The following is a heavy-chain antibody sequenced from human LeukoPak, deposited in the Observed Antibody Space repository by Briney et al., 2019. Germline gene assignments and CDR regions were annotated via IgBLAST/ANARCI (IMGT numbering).Heavy chain of an antibody. Sequence: SETLSLTCTVSGGSISSSSYYWGWIRQPPGKGLEWIGSIYYSGSTYYNPSLKSRVTISVDTSKNQFSLKLSSVTAADTAVYYCARARVVAARQYFDYWGQGTLVTVSS. J-gene: IGHJ4*02. D-gene: IGHD6-6*01. CDR1: GGSISSSSYY. CDR3: ARARVVAARQYFDY. V-gene: IGHV4-39*07. CDR2: IYYSGST.